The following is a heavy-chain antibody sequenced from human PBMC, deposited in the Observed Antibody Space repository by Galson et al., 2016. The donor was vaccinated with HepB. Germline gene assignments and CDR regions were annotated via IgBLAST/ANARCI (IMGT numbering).Heavy chain of an antibody. D-gene: IGHD2-2*02. CDR1: GGSISNSYYY. J-gene: IGHJ6*02. CDR3: ARPRYPRVPYGMDV. Sequence: ETLSLTCTVSGGSISNSYYYWGWIRQPPGKGLEWIGTIYHSGSTHYNPSLKSRLTISVDTSKNQISLNLISVTAADTAVYYCARPRYPRVPYGMDVWGQGTTVTVSS. CDR2: IYHSGST. V-gene: IGHV4-39*01.